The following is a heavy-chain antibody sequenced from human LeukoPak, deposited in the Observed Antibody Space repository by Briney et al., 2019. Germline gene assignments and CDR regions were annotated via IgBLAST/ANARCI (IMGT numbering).Heavy chain of an antibody. J-gene: IGHJ4*02. D-gene: IGHD2-15*01. CDR3: ARDCSGASCYDY. CDR2: IYYSGST. CDR1: GGSISSYY. Sequence: SETLSLTCAVSGGSISSYYWIWIRQPPGKGLEWIGYIYYSGSTNYNPSLKSRVTISLDTPRNQFSLKLSSVTAADTAVYYCARDCSGASCYDYWGQGTLVSVSS. V-gene: IGHV4-59*01.